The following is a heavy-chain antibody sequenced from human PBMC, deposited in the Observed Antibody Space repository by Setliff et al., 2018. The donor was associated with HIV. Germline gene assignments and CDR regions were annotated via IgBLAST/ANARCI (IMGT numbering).Heavy chain of an antibody. CDR1: GFAFNNFW. CDR3: ARVLLRTNAVYGVVSNWFDP. Sequence: GGSLRLSCAASGFAFNNFWMHWVRQAPGKGLEWVASISPDGNRNHCVGSVKGRFAASGDNAKSSLYLQMNSLRAEDTAVYYCARVLLRTNAVYGVVSNWFDPWGQGALVTVSS. J-gene: IGHJ5*02. V-gene: IGHV3-7*03. D-gene: IGHD2-8*01. CDR2: ISPDGNRN.